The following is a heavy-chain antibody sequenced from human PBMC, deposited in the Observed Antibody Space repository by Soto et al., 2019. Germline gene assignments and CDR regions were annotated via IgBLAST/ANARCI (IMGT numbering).Heavy chain of an antibody. J-gene: IGHJ5*02. CDR1: GYSISGYY. CDR2: IYYGGTT. D-gene: IGHD1-26*01. CDR3: ARQILVGPNNWSDP. V-gene: IGHV4-59*01. Sequence: PSETLSLTCTVSGYSISGYYWTWIRQPPGKGLEWIGYIYYGGTTNYNPSLKSRVTMSIDTSKNHFSLKLSSVTAADTAVYYCARQILVGPNNWSDPWGQGTLVTVSS.